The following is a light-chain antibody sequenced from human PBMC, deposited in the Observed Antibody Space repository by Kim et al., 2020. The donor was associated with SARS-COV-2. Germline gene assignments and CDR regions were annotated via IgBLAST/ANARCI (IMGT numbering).Light chain of an antibody. CDR2: GAS. CDR3: QQYGSSPQYT. Sequence: EIVLTQSPGTLSLSPGERATLSCRASQSVSSSYLAWYQQKPGQAPRLLIYGASSRATGIPDRFGGSGSGTDFTLTISRLEPEDFAVYYCQQYGSSPQYTFGQGTKLEI. J-gene: IGKJ2*01. CDR1: QSVSSSY. V-gene: IGKV3-20*01.